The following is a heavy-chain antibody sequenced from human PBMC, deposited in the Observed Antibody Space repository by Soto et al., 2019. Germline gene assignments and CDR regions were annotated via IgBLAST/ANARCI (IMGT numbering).Heavy chain of an antibody. Sequence: QVQLVQSGAEVKKPGSSVKVSCKASGGTFSSYAISWVRQAPGQGLEWMGGIIPIFGTANYAQKFQGRVTITADESTSTAYMELSSLRSEDTAVYYCPRAVSGYSGYADGDWFDTWGQGTLVTVSS. CDR3: PRAVSGYSGYADGDWFDT. CDR2: IIPIFGTA. J-gene: IGHJ5*02. D-gene: IGHD5-12*01. V-gene: IGHV1-69*01. CDR1: GGTFSSYA.